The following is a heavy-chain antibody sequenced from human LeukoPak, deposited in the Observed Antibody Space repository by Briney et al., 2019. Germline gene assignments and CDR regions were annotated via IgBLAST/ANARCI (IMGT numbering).Heavy chain of an antibody. Sequence: SVKVSCKASGGTFSSYAISWVRQAPGQGLEWMGRIIPIFGTANYAQKFQGRVTITTDESTSAAYMELSSLRSEDTAVYYCAIRRYYGSGSYPYPTLSHYYMDVWGKGTTVTVSS. D-gene: IGHD3-10*01. CDR1: GGTFSSYA. V-gene: IGHV1-69*05. J-gene: IGHJ6*03. CDR2: IIPIFGTA. CDR3: AIRRYYGSGSYPYPTLSHYYMDV.